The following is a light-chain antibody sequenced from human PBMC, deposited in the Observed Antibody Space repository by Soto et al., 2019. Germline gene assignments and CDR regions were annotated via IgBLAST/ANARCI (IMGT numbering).Light chain of an antibody. CDR2: DFT. J-gene: IGLJ1*01. V-gene: IGLV2-14*03. CDR1: SADVSTSNF. Sequence: QSALTQPASVSGSPGQSITISCTGISADVSTSNFVSWYQHHPGKGPRLILYDFTHRPSGISNRFSGSKSGDTASLTISGPQAEDEADYYCASYRSGPLYVFGTGTKVTVL. CDR3: ASYRSGPLYV.